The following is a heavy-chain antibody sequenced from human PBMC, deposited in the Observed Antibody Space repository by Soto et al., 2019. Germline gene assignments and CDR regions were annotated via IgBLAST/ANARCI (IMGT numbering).Heavy chain of an antibody. Sequence: GESLKISCKGSGCSFTTYWIGWVRQMPGKGLEWMGIIYTGDSDTRYSPSFQGQVTISADKSISTAYLQWSSLKASDTAMYYCARVLTVGRFDYWGQGTPVTVSS. CDR3: ARVLTVGRFDY. CDR1: GCSFTTYW. CDR2: IYTGDSDT. D-gene: IGHD7-27*01. V-gene: IGHV5-51*01. J-gene: IGHJ4*02.